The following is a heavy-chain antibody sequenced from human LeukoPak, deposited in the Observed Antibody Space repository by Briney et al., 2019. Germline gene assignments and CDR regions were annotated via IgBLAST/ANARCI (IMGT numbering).Heavy chain of an antibody. CDR1: GYSFTSYW. CDR3: ARYDSSGYIDY. V-gene: IGHV5-51*01. J-gene: IGHJ4*02. Sequence: GESLKISCKGSGYSFTSYWIGWVRQMPGKGLEWMGVINPGDSDTRYSPSFRGQVTLSADKSISTAYLQRSSLQASDTAVYYCARYDSSGYIDYWGQGTLVTVSS. CDR2: INPGDSDT. D-gene: IGHD3-22*01.